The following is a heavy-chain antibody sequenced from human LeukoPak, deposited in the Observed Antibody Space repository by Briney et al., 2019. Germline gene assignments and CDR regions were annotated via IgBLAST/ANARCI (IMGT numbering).Heavy chain of an antibody. CDR3: AKDGAD. Sequence: PGGSLRLSCAASGFIFSNYAMHWVRQAPGKGMEWVAVISYDGSNEYYTESVKGRFTISRDDSKNTLYLQMDSLRTEDTAVYYCAKDGADWGQGTLVTVSS. V-gene: IGHV3-30-3*01. D-gene: IGHD1-26*01. CDR2: ISYDGSNE. J-gene: IGHJ4*02. CDR1: GFIFSNYA.